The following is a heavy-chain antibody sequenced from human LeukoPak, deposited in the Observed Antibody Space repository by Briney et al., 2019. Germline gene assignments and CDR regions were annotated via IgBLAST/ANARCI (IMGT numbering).Heavy chain of an antibody. Sequence: AGGSLRLSWAASGFTFSSSAMSWVRQAPGKGLEWVSAISNNGGYTYYADSVQGRFTISRDNSKSTLCLQMNSLRAEDTAVYYCAKQLGYCSDGSCYFPYWGQGTLVTVSS. CDR1: GFTFSSSA. V-gene: IGHV3-23*01. J-gene: IGHJ4*02. D-gene: IGHD2-15*01. CDR3: AKQLGYCSDGSCYFPY. CDR2: ISNNGGYT.